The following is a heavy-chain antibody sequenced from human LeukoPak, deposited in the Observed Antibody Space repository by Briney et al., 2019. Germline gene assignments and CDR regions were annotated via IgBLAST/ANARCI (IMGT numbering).Heavy chain of an antibody. D-gene: IGHD3-16*01. CDR2: INSNSDTV. V-gene: IGHV3-48*04. CDR3: ASLPKGLGDAFDI. Sequence: PGGSLRLSCAASGFTFRTYGMNWVRQAPGKGLEWISYINSNSDTVHYSNSVEGRFTISRDNAKNSLYLQMNSLRAEDTAVYYCASLPKGLGDAFDIWGQGTMVTVSS. CDR1: GFTFRTYG. J-gene: IGHJ3*02.